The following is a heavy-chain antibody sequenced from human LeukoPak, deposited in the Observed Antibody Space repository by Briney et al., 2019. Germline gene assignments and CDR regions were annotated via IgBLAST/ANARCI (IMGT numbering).Heavy chain of an antibody. Sequence: GGSLRLSCAASGFTFSSYAMSWVRQAPGKGLEWVSAISGSGGSTYYADSVKGRFTISRDNSKNTLYLQMNSLRAEDTAVYYCAKADRRYSSGHDAFDIWGQGTMVTVSS. CDR3: AKADRRYSSGHDAFDI. D-gene: IGHD6-19*01. J-gene: IGHJ3*02. CDR1: GFTFSSYA. V-gene: IGHV3-23*01. CDR2: ISGSGGST.